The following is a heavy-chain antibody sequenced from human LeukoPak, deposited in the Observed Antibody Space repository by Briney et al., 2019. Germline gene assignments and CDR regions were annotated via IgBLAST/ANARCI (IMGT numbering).Heavy chain of an antibody. D-gene: IGHD3-22*01. CDR3: AGYYYDSSAQGDAFDI. Sequence: GGSLRLSCAASGFTFSSYAMSWVRQAPGKGLEWVSAISGSGGSTYYADSVKGRFTISRDNSKNTLYLQMNSLRAEDTAVYYCAGYYYDSSAQGDAFDIWGQGTMVTVSS. J-gene: IGHJ3*02. CDR1: GFTFSSYA. V-gene: IGHV3-23*01. CDR2: ISGSGGST.